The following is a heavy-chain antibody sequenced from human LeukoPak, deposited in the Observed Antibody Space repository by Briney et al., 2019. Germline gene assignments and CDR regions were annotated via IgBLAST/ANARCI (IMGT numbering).Heavy chain of an antibody. D-gene: IGHD2-2*01. V-gene: IGHV3-48*01. CDR1: GFTFSSYS. J-gene: IGHJ4*02. CDR2: IRSSSRTI. CDR3: ARGGVVAAKDY. Sequence: PGGSLRLSCTASGFTFSSYSMNWVRQAPGKGLEWISYIRSSSRTIYYADSVKGRFTISRDNDKNSLYLQMNSLRAEDTAVYYCARGGVVAAKDYWGQGTLVTVSS.